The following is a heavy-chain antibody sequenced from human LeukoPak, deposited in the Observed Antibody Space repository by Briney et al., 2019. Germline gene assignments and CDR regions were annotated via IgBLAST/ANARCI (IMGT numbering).Heavy chain of an antibody. J-gene: IGHJ4*02. CDR3: ARGGDGGYDY. V-gene: IGHV1-18*01. D-gene: IGHD4-17*01. CDR1: GYTFTTAG. Sequence: GASVKVSCKASGYTFTTAGITWVRQAPGQGLEWLGWITPYNGSPTYAQRLQGRVTLTTDTSTTTAYMELRSLTSDDTAIYYCARGGDGGYDYWGQGTLVTVSS. CDR2: ITPYNGSP.